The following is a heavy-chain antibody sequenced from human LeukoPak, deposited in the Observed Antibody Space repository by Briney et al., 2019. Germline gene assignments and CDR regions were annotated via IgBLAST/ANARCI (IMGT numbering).Heavy chain of an antibody. Sequence: ASVKVSCKAPGYTFTGYYIHWVRQAPGQGLEWMGWINPNSGGTNYAQKFQGRVTMARDTSISTAYMELSSLRSDDTAMYYCARDVFLGAVAGRRGDYWGQGTLVTVSS. V-gene: IGHV1-2*02. CDR2: INPNSGGT. J-gene: IGHJ4*02. CDR3: ARDVFLGAVAGRRGDY. CDR1: GYTFTGYY. D-gene: IGHD6-19*01.